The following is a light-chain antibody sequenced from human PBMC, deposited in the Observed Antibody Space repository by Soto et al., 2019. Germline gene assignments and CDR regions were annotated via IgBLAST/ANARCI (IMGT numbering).Light chain of an antibody. CDR1: QNVNNW. J-gene: IGKJ2*01. Sequence: DIQMTQFPSTLSVSVGDRVTITCRASQNVNNWLAWYQQKPGKAPKLLIYKASTLETGVPSRFTGGGSGTEFTLTISSLQPDDFATYFCQQYNDYSPYTFGQGTKLEIK. CDR3: QQYNDYSPYT. CDR2: KAS. V-gene: IGKV1-5*03.